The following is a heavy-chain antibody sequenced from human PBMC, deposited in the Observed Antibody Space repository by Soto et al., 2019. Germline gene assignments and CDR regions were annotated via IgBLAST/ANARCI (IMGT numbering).Heavy chain of an antibody. J-gene: IGHJ1*01. CDR3: AKGSITMIVVVITAEYFQH. D-gene: IGHD3-22*01. CDR2: ISGSGGST. CDR1: GFTFSSYA. Sequence: PGGSLRLSCAASGFTFSSYAMSWVRQAPGKGLEWVSAISGSGGSTYYADSVKGRFTISRDNSKNTLYLQMNSLRAEDTAVYYCAKGSITMIVVVITAEYFQHWGQGTLVTVPQ. V-gene: IGHV3-23*01.